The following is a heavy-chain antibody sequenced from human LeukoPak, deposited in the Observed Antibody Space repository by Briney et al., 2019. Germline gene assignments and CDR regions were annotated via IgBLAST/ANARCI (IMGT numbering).Heavy chain of an antibody. Sequence: SETLSLTCTVSGDSISSSNYFWVWVRQPPGQGLEWITSINYSGTTYYSPSLKSRVTISVDTSNNQFSLRLSSVTAADTPVYYCAISYKWNLSDRWGQGTLVTVSS. J-gene: IGHJ5*02. D-gene: IGHD1-20*01. V-gene: IGHV4-39*07. CDR2: INYSGTT. CDR1: GDSISSSNYF. CDR3: AISYKWNLSDR.